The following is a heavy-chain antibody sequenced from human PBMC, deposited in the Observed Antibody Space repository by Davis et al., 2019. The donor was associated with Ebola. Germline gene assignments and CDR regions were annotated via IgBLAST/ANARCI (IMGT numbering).Heavy chain of an antibody. J-gene: IGHJ4*02. V-gene: IGHV3-23*01. CDR1: GFTFSSYA. Sequence: PGGSLRLSCAASGFTFSSYAMSWVRQAPGKGLEWVSTISGSGSNIYYADSVKGRFSISRDNAKNSLYLQMNSLRDEDTAVYYCARGFYSSSSEMDYWGQGTLVTVSP. D-gene: IGHD6-6*01. CDR2: ISGSGSNI. CDR3: ARGFYSSSSEMDY.